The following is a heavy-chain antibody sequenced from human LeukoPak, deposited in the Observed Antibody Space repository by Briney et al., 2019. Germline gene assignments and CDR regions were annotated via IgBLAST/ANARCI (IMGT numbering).Heavy chain of an antibody. J-gene: IGHJ4*02. V-gene: IGHV1-46*01. CDR3: AREPGYRAYDPYFDY. D-gene: IGHD5-12*01. Sequence: ASVKVSCKASGYTFTDYHTHWVRQAPGQGLEWMGIINPSGGSTSYAQKFQGRVTVTRDTSTSTVYMELSSLRPEDTAVYYCAREPGYRAYDPYFDYWGQGTLVTVSS. CDR1: GYTFTDYH. CDR2: INPSGGST.